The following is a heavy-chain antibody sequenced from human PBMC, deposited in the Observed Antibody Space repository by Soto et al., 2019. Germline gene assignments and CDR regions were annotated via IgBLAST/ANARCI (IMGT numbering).Heavy chain of an antibody. D-gene: IGHD3-22*01. CDR3: ARVSASYCYDSSGYRGGYFDY. J-gene: IGHJ4*02. Sequence: PSETLSLTCTVSGGSISSGGYYWSWIRQHPGKGLEWIGYIYYSGSTYYNPSLKSRVTISVDTSKNQFSLKLSSVTAADTAVYYCARVSASYCYDSSGYRGGYFDYWGQGTLVTVSS. V-gene: IGHV4-31*03. CDR1: GGSISSGGYY. CDR2: IYYSGST.